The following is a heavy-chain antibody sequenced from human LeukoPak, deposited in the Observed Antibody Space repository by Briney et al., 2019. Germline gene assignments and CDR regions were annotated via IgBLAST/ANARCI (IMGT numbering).Heavy chain of an antibody. CDR3: ARGRGCCSGGSCPYYFDY. J-gene: IGHJ4*02. CDR2: INHSGST. D-gene: IGHD2-15*01. V-gene: IGHV4-34*01. CDR1: GGSFSGYY. Sequence: SETLSLTCAVYGGSFSGYYWSWIRQPPGKGLEWIGEINHSGSTNYNPSLKSRVTISVDTSKNQFSLKLSSVTAADTAVYYCARGRGCCSGGSCPYYFDYWGQGTLVTVSS.